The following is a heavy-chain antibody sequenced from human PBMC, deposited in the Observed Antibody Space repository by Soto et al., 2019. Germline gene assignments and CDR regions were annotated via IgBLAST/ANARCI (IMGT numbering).Heavy chain of an antibody. CDR3: ARAGAFDGYKLGNYYYYGMDV. D-gene: IGHD5-12*01. Sequence: GGSLILSCASSGFPFSDYYMSWMRPAPGKGLEWVSYISSSGSTIYYADSVKGRFTISRDNAKNSLYLQMNSLRAEDTAVYYCARAGAFDGYKLGNYYYYGMDVWGQGTTVTVSS. CDR2: ISSSGSTI. V-gene: IGHV3-11*01. CDR1: GFPFSDYY. J-gene: IGHJ6*02.